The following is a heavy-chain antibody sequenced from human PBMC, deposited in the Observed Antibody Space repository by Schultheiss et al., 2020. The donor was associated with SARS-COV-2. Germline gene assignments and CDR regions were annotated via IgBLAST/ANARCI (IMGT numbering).Heavy chain of an antibody. J-gene: IGHJ6*02. D-gene: IGHD3-3*01. Sequence: ASVKVSCKASGYTFTSYGISWVRQAPGQGLEWMGWISAYNGNTNYAQKLQGRVTVTTDTSTSTAYMELSSLRSEDTAVYYCARGRVVQEYYYYYGMDVWGQGTTVTVSS. CDR1: GYTFTSYG. CDR3: ARGRVVQEYYYYYGMDV. V-gene: IGHV1-18*01. CDR2: ISAYNGNT.